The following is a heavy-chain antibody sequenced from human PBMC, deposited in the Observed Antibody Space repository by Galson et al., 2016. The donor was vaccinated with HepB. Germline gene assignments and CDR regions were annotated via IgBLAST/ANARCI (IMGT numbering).Heavy chain of an antibody. J-gene: IGHJ6*02. D-gene: IGHD3-9*01. Sequence: SLRLSCAASGFTFSSYAIHWVRQAPGKGLEWLAIISFDGSQKYYAESVRGRFTISRDNSKNTLYLQVNSLRLEDTAIYYGARMFCYDVFCGMDVWGQGTTVTVSS. CDR3: ARMFCYDVFCGMDV. CDR2: ISFDGSQK. V-gene: IGHV3-30*04. CDR1: GFTFSSYA.